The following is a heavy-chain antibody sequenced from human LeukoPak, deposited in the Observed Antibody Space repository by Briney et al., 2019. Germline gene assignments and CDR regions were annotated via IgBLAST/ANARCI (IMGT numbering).Heavy chain of an antibody. V-gene: IGHV1-24*01. Sequence: GASVKVSCKVSGYTLTELSMHWVRQAPGKGLEWMGGFDPEDGETIYAQKFQGRVTVTEDTSTDTAYMELSSLRSEDTAVYYCATAPRGGYYLVGWGQGTLVTVSS. CDR3: ATAPRGGYYLVG. CDR2: FDPEDGET. CDR1: GYTLTELS. D-gene: IGHD3-22*01. J-gene: IGHJ4*02.